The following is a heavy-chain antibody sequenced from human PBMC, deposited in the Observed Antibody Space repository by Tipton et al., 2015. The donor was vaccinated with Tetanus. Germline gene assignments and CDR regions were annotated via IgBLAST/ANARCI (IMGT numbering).Heavy chain of an antibody. CDR1: GGSITRGAYS. CDR2: IYASGTT. J-gene: IGHJ5*02. CDR3: ARYNYSSGSRWLDP. V-gene: IGHV4-30-2*02. D-gene: IGHD1-14*01. Sequence: TLSLTCALSGGSITRGAYSWSWIRQPPGKGLEWIGYIYASGTTYSNPSLKSRVTISVDASKNQFSLKLSSVAAADTAVYYCARYNYSSGSRWLDPWGQGTLVIVSS.